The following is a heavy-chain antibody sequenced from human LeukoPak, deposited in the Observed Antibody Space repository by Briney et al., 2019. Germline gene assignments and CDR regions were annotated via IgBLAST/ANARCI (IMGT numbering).Heavy chain of an antibody. CDR3: ARSSDSSGYYYDY. Sequence: GESLKISCKGSGYSFTSYWIGWVRPMPGKGLEWMGIIYPGDSDTRYSPSFQGQVTISADKSISTAYLQWSSLKASDTAMYYCARSSDSSGYYYDYWGQGTLVTVSS. CDR1: GYSFTSYW. D-gene: IGHD3-22*01. J-gene: IGHJ4*02. CDR2: IYPGDSDT. V-gene: IGHV5-51*01.